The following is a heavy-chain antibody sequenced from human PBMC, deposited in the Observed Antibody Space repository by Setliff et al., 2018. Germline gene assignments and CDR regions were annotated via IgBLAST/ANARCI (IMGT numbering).Heavy chain of an antibody. D-gene: IGHD4-17*01. CDR1: GYIFSTYG. J-gene: IGHJ6*03. CDR2: ISAYNGNT. Sequence: ASVKVSCKASGYIFSTYGISWVRQAPGQGLEWMGWISAYNGNTNYAQKLQGRVTMTTDTSTSTAYMELRSLRSDDTAVYYCARESNGDYVPYYYYYYMDVWGKGTTVTVSS. V-gene: IGHV1-18*01. CDR3: ARESNGDYVPYYYYYYMDV.